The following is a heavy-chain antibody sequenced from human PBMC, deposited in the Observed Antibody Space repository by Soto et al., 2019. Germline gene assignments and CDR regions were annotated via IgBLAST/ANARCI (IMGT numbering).Heavy chain of an antibody. CDR3: ARASDYGSAQNYYYYYMDV. D-gene: IGHD3-10*01. V-gene: IGHV4-59*01. J-gene: IGHJ6*03. CDR1: GGSISSYY. Sequence: PSETLSLTCTVSGGSISSYYWSWIRQPPGKGLEWIGYIYYSGSTNYNPSLKSRVTISVDTSKNQFSLKLSSVTAADTAVYYCARASDYGSAQNYYYYYMDVWGKGTTVTVSS. CDR2: IYYSGST.